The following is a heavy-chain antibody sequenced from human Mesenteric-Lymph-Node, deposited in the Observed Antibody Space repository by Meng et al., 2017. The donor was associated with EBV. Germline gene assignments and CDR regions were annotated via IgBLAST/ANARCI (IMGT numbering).Heavy chain of an antibody. CDR1: DGSFSNYY. V-gene: IGHV4-34*01. J-gene: IGHJ5*02. CDR2: INRIGGT. D-gene: IGHD3-22*01. CDR3: ARGYTYNYESGVPPFDL. Sequence: QVQLQQWGAGLLKPSETLSLTCAVYDGSFSNYYWSWIRQSPEKGLEWIGEINRIGGTDYNPSLKSRVTISVDTSKNQFSLRLSSVTAADTAVYYCARGYTYNYESGVPPFDLWGHGTLVTVSS.